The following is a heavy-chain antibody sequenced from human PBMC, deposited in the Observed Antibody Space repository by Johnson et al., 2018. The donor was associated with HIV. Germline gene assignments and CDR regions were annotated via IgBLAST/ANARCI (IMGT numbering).Heavy chain of an antibody. CDR3: ARACRDGYTCDAFDI. J-gene: IGHJ3*02. CDR1: RFSFSNYW. D-gene: IGHD5-24*01. Sequence: VQLVESGGGLVQPGGSLRLSCAASRFSFSNYWMHWVRQAPGTGLVWVSRISSDGSTTTYADSVKGRFTISRDNAKNTLYLQMNSQSAEDTAVYYCARACRDGYTCDAFDIWGQGTMVTVSS. V-gene: IGHV3-74*02. CDR2: ISSDGSTT.